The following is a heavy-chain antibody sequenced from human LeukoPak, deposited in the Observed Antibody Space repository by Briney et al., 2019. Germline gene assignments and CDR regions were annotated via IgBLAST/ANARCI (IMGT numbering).Heavy chain of an antibody. V-gene: IGHV3-21*01. D-gene: IGHD1-26*01. CDR2: IRSSRSNK. J-gene: IGHJ3*02. CDR3: YRSATQIAPRRGFDI. Sequence: GGSLRLSCAASGFTFSSYSMNWVRQAPGKGLEWVSSIRSSRSNKYYADSVKGRFTISRDNAKNTLYLQMNSLRAEDTAVYYCYRSATQIAPRRGFDIWGQGTMVTVSS. CDR1: GFTFSSYS.